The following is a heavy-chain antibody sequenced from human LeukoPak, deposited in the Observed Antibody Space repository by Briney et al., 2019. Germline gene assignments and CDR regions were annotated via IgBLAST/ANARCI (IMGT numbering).Heavy chain of an antibody. V-gene: IGHV4-4*09. Sequence: SETLSLTRTVSGGSISSYYWSWIRQPPGKGLEWIGYIYTSGSTNYNPSLKSRVTISVDTSKNQFSLKLSSVTAADTAVYYCARSFAYYYDSSGYHYNWFDPWGQGTLVTVSS. CDR1: GGSISSYY. CDR2: IYTSGST. D-gene: IGHD3-22*01. CDR3: ARSFAYYYDSSGYHYNWFDP. J-gene: IGHJ5*02.